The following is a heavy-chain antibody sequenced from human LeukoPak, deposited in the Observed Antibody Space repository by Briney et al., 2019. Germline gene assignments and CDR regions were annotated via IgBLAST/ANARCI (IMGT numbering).Heavy chain of an antibody. V-gene: IGHV1-69*13. CDR2: IIPIFGTA. CDR1: GGTFSSYA. CDR3: ARGITMVRGVIIPYYFDY. J-gene: IGHJ4*02. D-gene: IGHD3-10*01. Sequence: SVKVSCKASGGTFSSYAISWVRQAPGQGLEWMGGIIPIFGTANYAQKFQGRVTITADESTSTAYMELSSLRSEDTAVYDCARGITMVRGVIIPYYFDYWGQGTLVTVSS.